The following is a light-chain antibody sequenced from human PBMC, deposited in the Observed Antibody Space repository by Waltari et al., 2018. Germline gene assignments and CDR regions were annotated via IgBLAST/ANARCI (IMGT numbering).Light chain of an antibody. Sequence: QSALTQPPSVSGSPGQSVTISCTGTSSDVGSYNRVSWYQQPPGTAPKLIIYDVSSRPSGGPYRCSSSKSGNTASLTISGLQAEDEADYYCSSYTSSSTVVFGGGTKLTVL. CDR2: DVS. V-gene: IGLV2-18*02. CDR1: SSDVGSYNR. J-gene: IGLJ2*01. CDR3: SSYTSSSTVV.